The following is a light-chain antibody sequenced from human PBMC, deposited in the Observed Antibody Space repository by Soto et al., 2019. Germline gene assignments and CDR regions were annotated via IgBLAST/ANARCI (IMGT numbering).Light chain of an antibody. V-gene: IGKV3-20*01. CDR2: GAS. CDR1: QSLTNNY. CDR3: QQYEAVVT. Sequence: EIVLTQSPGTLYLSPGERATLSCRASQSLTNNYFAWYQQKPGRALRHLIDGASTRATGIPDRFSGSGSGTDFTLTISRLEPEDVAVYYCQQYEAVVTFGQGTKVEI. J-gene: IGKJ1*01.